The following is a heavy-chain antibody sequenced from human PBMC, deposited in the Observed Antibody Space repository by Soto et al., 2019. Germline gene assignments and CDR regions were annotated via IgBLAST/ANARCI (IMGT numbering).Heavy chain of an antibody. J-gene: IGHJ4*02. V-gene: IGHV6-1*01. Sequence: LPTLSLTCAVSGDSVSSNNIAWNWLRQSPWRGLEWLGRIYYRSKWYNEYAVSVRSRITINLDTSTNQFSLQLISATPDHTAVYFCARSRCTTFDCWGPRAQVTVSS. CDR3: ARSRCTTFDC. CDR2: IYYRSKWYN. CDR1: GDSVSSNNIA. D-gene: IGHD2-2*01.